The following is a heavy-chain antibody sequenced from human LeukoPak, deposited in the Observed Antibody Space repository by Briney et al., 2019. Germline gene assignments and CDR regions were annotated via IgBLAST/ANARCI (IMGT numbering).Heavy chain of an antibody. D-gene: IGHD5-24*01. Sequence: GGSLRLSCAASGFTLSSYSMNWVRQAPGKGLEWVSSISSSETYIYYADSVKGRFTVSRDNAKKLLYLQMNTLRVEDTAVYFCTRDGPRSRWLQRPDVWGKGTTVTVSS. CDR2: ISSSETYI. V-gene: IGHV3-21*01. J-gene: IGHJ6*04. CDR3: TRDGPRSRWLQRPDV. CDR1: GFTLSSYS.